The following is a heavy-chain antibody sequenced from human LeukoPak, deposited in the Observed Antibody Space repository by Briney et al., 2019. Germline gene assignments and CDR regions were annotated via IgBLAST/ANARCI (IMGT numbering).Heavy chain of an antibody. Sequence: SETLSPTCTLSGGSISSHYWSCIRQPPGKGLEWIGYIYYSGSTNYNPSLKSRVTISVDTSKNQFSLKLSSVTAADTALYYCAMLHSGWYIFDYRGQGTLVTVSS. J-gene: IGHJ4*02. CDR2: IYYSGST. CDR1: GGSISSHY. V-gene: IGHV4-59*11. D-gene: IGHD6-19*01. CDR3: AMLHSGWYIFDY.